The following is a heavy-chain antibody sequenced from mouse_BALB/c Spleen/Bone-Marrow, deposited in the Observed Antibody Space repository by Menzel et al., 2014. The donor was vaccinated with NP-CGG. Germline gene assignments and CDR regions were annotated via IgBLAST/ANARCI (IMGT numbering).Heavy chain of an antibody. CDR2: IDPYSGGA. J-gene: IGHJ4*01. D-gene: IGHD2-5*01. V-gene: IGHV1S135*01. CDR1: GYSFTDYN. Sequence: VQLQQPGPVLVKPGASVKISYKASGYSFTDYNMYWVKQSHGMSLEWIGYIDPYSGGASYNQKFKGKATLTVDKSSNTAFMHLNRLTSEDSAVYYCVRSGGSNLNYAVGCLGQGTSVTVSS. CDR3: VRSGGSNLNYAVGC.